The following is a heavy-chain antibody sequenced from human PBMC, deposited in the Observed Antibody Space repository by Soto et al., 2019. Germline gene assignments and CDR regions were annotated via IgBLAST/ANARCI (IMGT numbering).Heavy chain of an antibody. CDR1: GFTFGSYA. V-gene: IGHV3-23*04. D-gene: IGHD2-21*01. J-gene: IGHJ6*03. Sequence: VELVESGGGLVQPGGSLRLSCAASGFTFGSYAMTWVRQAPGKGLEWVSCISGGGSGRYYSDSVEARFTISRDNPKILLFLQMNTLRAEDTAVYFCARFRFPSAPRRPLYYYFMDVWGNGTTITVSS. CDR3: ARFRFPSAPRRPLYYYFMDV. CDR2: ISGGGSGR.